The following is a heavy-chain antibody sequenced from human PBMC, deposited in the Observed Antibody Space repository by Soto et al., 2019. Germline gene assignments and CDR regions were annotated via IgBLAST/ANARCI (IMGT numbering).Heavy chain of an antibody. J-gene: IGHJ4*02. CDR3: AREGRHFDY. CDR2: INPIFGTP. Sequence: GASVKVSCKASGGTFSSYATSWVRQAPGQGLEWMGGINPIFGTPHYAQKYQGRVTITADTFTNTAYMELTRLTSDDTAVYFCAREGRHFDYWGQGTLVTVSS. CDR1: GGTFSSYA. V-gene: IGHV1-69*06.